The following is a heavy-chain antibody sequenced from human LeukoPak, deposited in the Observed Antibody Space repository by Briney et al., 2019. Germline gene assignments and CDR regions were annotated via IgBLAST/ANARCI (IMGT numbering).Heavy chain of an antibody. V-gene: IGHV3-30-3*01. J-gene: IGHJ4*02. CDR2: ISYDGSNK. CDR3: ARVFMSGEFDY. Sequence: GRSLRLSGAASGFTFSSYAMHWVRQAPGKGLEWVAVISYDGSNKYYADSVKGRFTISRDNSKNTLYLQMNSLRAEDTAVYYCARVFMSGEFDYWGQGTLVTVSS. CDR1: GFTFSSYA. D-gene: IGHD3-16*01.